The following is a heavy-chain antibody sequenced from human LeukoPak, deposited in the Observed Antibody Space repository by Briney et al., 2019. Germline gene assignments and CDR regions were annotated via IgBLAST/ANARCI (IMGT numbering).Heavy chain of an antibody. J-gene: IGHJ3*02. CDR3: ARDFQGRAFDI. CDR2: IYYSGST. Sequence: KTSETLSLTCTVSGGSISSYYWSWIRQPPGKGLEWIGYIYYSGSTNYNPSLKSRVTISVDMSKNQFSLKLSSVTAADTAVYYCARDFQGRAFDIWGQGTMVTVSS. CDR1: GGSISSYY. V-gene: IGHV4-59*01.